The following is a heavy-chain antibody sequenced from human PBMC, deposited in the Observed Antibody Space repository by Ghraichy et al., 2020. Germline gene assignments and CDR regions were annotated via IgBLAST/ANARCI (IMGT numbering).Heavy chain of an antibody. Sequence: GGSLRLSCAASGFSFTDAWMSWVRQVPGKGLEWVGRIKDKIDGATVDYAAPVKGRFTISRHDSEETVYLEMKTLKTEDTAVYYCATHKLDRSLQWLSRNDYWGQGTLVIVSS. J-gene: IGHJ4*02. D-gene: IGHD3-3*01. CDR1: GFSFTDAW. V-gene: IGHV3-15*01. CDR2: IKDKIDGATV. CDR3: ATHKLDRSLQWLSRNDY.